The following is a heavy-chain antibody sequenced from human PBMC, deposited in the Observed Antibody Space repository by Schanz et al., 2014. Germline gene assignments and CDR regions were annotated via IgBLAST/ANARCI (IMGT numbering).Heavy chain of an antibody. V-gene: IGHV3-74*02. Sequence: EVHLLESGGGLVPPGGSLRLSCAASGFTFSSYWMHWVRQVPGKGLVWVSRIKSDGSSTSYADSVKGRFTISRDNAKNTLYLQMNSLRAEDTAVYYCARPALWCGDNCFDPWGQGTLVTVSS. J-gene: IGHJ5*02. D-gene: IGHD3-10*01. CDR2: IKSDGSST. CDR1: GFTFSSYW. CDR3: ARPALWCGDNCFDP.